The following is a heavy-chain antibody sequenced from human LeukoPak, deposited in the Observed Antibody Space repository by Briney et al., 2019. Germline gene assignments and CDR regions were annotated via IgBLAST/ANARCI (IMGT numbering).Heavy chain of an antibody. CDR3: AKGSAAGVTD. Sequence: GGSLRLSGAASGLTFSTYTMTWVRQAPGKGLEWVSGISWSGGALAYADSVKGRVTISRDNDKNSLYLQMNSLRAEDTALYYCAKGSAAGVTDWGRGTLVIVSS. V-gene: IGHV3-9*01. D-gene: IGHD2-21*02. CDR2: ISWSGGAL. CDR1: GLTFSTYT. J-gene: IGHJ4*02.